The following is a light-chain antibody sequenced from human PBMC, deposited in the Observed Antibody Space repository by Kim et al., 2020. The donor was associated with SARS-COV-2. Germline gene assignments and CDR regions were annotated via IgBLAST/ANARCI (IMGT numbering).Light chain of an antibody. CDR2: GAS. J-gene: IGKJ1*01. CDR1: QSVSST. Sequence: SPGERATLSCRASQSVSSTLAWYQQKPGQAPRLLIYGASTRATSIPARFSGSGSGTEFTLTISSLQSEDFAVYYCQQYNNWPPWTFGQGTKVDIK. CDR3: QQYNNWPPWT. V-gene: IGKV3-15*01.